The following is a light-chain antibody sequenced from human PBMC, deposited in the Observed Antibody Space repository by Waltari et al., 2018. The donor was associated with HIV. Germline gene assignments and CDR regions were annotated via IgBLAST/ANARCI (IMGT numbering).Light chain of an antibody. CDR1: QIIDYW. CDR3: QQYNSHSYT. J-gene: IGKJ2*01. Sequence: DVQMTQSPSTLSASVGYSVSITCRASQIIDYWLAWYQQKPGQPPKLLIYKTSYLESWVPTRFSGSGSGADFTLTIDGLQPEDFATYYCQQYNSHSYTFGQGTKLDIK. V-gene: IGKV1-5*03. CDR2: KTS.